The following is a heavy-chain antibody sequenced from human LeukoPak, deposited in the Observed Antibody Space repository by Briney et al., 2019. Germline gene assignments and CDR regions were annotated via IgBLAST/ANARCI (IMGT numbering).Heavy chain of an antibody. V-gene: IGHV4-31*03. CDR1: GGSISSGGYY. J-gene: IGHJ3*02. Sequence: ESSETLSLTCTVSGGSISSGGYYWSWIRQHPGKGLEWIGYIYYSGSTYYNPSLKSRVTISVDTSKNQFSLKLSSVTAADTAVYYCARDRVTGSLPHYDAFDIWGQGTMVTVSS. D-gene: IGHD1-26*01. CDR3: ARDRVTGSLPHYDAFDI. CDR2: IYYSGST.